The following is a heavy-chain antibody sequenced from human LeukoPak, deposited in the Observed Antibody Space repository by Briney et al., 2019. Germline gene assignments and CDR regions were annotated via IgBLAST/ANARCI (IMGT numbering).Heavy chain of an antibody. Sequence: SETLSLTCTVSGGSISGYYWSWIRQPAGKGLEWIGRIYTSGSTNYNPSLKSRVTISVDTSKNQFSLKLSSVTAADTAVYYCARDHTYYDFWSGLFMDVWGXXTTXTVSS. CDR2: IYTSGST. V-gene: IGHV4-4*07. CDR1: GGSISGYY. CDR3: ARDHTYYDFWSGLFMDV. J-gene: IGHJ6*03. D-gene: IGHD3-3*01.